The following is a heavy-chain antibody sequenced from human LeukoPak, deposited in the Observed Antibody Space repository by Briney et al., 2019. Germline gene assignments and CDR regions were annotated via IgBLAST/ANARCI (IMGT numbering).Heavy chain of an antibody. Sequence: SETLSLTCSVSSGSITSYYWSWLRQPPGKGLEWIGYIYYSGSTNYNPSVKSRVTMSVDTSENQFSLKLNSVTAADTAVYYCATLWRLGASTGEAFDIWRQGTMVTVSS. V-gene: IGHV4-59*01. J-gene: IGHJ3*02. CDR1: SGSITSYY. CDR2: IYYSGST. D-gene: IGHD1-26*01. CDR3: ATLWRLGASTGEAFDI.